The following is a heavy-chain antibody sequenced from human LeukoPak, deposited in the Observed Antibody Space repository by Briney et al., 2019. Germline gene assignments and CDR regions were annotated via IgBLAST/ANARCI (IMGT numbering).Heavy chain of an antibody. D-gene: IGHD3-10*01. CDR3: AGALLNYYGSGDYFDY. CDR1: GGSISSYY. V-gene: IGHV4-4*07. CDR2: IYTSGST. Sequence: SETLSLTCTVSGGSISSYYWSWIRQPAGKGLEWIGRIYTSGSTNYNPSLKSRVTMSVDTSKNQFSLKLSSVTAADMAVYYCAGALLNYYGSGDYFDYWGQGTLVTVSS. J-gene: IGHJ4*02.